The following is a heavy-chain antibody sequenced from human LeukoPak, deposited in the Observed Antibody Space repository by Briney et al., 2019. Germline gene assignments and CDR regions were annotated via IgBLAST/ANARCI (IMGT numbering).Heavy chain of an antibody. CDR2: ISSSSSYI. J-gene: IGHJ5*02. D-gene: IGHD3-10*01. CDR1: GFTFSSYS. CDR3: ARDLGGRSGSYWFDP. V-gene: IGHV3-21*01. Sequence: PGGSLRLSCAASGFTFSSYSMNWVRQAPGKGLEWVSSISSSSSYIYYADSVKGRFTISRDNAKNSLYLQMNSLRAEDTAVYYCARDLGGRSGSYWFDPWGQGTLVTVSS.